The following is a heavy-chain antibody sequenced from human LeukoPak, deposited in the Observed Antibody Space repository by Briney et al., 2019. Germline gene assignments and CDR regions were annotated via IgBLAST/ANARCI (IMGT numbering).Heavy chain of an antibody. Sequence: GASLSLSCAVSGFTFSDHFLDWVRQAPGKGLEWVGRSRNKAKSYTTEYAASVKGRFTISRDDSKNSLYLQMNSLETEDTAVYYCVRVGSVSGSDYLDYWGQGTLVTVSS. CDR1: GFTFSDHF. J-gene: IGHJ4*02. D-gene: IGHD6-19*01. V-gene: IGHV3-72*01. CDR3: VRVGSVSGSDYLDY. CDR2: SRNKAKSYTT.